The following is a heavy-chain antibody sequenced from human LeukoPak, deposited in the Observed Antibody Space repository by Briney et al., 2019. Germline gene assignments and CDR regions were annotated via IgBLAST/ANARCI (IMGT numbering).Heavy chain of an antibody. CDR3: ASRPADTTWYGVFDY. Sequence: SETLSLTCSVSGGSINSYYWSWIRQPPGKRLEWIGYIFNTGNTNYNPSLASRVTMSVDTSRAKFFLRLSPVTAADTAIYYCASRPADTTWYGVFDYWSQGTLVTVSS. CDR2: IFNTGNT. J-gene: IGHJ4*02. CDR1: GGSINSYY. D-gene: IGHD3-10*01. V-gene: IGHV4-59*01.